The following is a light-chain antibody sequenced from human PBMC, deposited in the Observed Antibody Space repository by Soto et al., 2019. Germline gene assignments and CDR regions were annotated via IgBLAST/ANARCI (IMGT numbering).Light chain of an antibody. CDR3: QQYGSSLYT. Sequence: DIVLTQSPCTLSSSPGERATISCRASQSVSSSYFAWYRQKPGQAPRLLIYGASSRSTGIPDRFSGSGSGTDYSPTISSMEHEDVSVYYCQQYGSSLYTFGQGTKVEIK. V-gene: IGKV3-20*01. CDR1: QSVSSSY. J-gene: IGKJ1*01. CDR2: GAS.